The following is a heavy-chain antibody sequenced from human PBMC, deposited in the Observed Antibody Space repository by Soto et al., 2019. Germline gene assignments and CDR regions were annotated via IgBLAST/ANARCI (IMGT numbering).Heavy chain of an antibody. CDR3: ARGRASGSYYPLDY. J-gene: IGHJ4*02. D-gene: IGHD3-10*01. CDR2: INPNSGNI. Sequence: ASVKVSCKASGNTFTSYDINWVRQATGHGLEWMGWINPNSGNIGYAQKFQGRVTMTRDTAIRTAYMEVSRLRSDDTAVYYCARGRASGSYYPLDYWGQGTLVTVSS. V-gene: IGHV1-8*01. CDR1: GNTFTSYD.